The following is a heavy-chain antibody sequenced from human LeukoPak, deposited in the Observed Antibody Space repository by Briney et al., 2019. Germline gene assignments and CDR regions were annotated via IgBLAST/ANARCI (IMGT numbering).Heavy chain of an antibody. V-gene: IGHV3-21*01. CDR1: GFSFSDYT. D-gene: IGHD1-7*01. J-gene: IGHJ4*02. Sequence: GGSLRLSCTAAGFSFSDYTMNWVRQAPGKWLEWLSSISSGSAYIHYAGSVKGRFTISRDNAKNSLNLQMSSLRAEDTAVYYCASGTTGTTGFNYWGQGTLVTVSS. CDR3: ASGTTGTTGFNY. CDR2: ISSGSAYI.